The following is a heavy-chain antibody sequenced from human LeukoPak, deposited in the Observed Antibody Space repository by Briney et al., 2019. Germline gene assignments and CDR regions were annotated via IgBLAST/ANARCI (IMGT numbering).Heavy chain of an antibody. CDR1: GFTFSNYG. CDR2: IWYDGRRK. D-gene: IGHD3-22*01. V-gene: IGHV3-33*01. Sequence: GGSLRLSCAASGFTFSNYGIHWVRQAPGKGLERVAVIWYDGRRKYYADSVKGRFTISRDNSEKTVYLQMNSLRAEDTALYYCARDDDSSSHYDRFNYWGQGTLVTVSS. J-gene: IGHJ4*02. CDR3: ARDDDSSSHYDRFNY.